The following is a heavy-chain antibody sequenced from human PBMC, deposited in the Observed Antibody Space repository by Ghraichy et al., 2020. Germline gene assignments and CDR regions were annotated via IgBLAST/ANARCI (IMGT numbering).Heavy chain of an antibody. Sequence: SETLSLTCTVSGGSISSSTYYWGWIRQPPGKGLEWIGSIYYSGSTYYNPSLKSRVTISVDTSKNQFSLKLSSVTAADTAVYYCARQEGYEQHAGEFDPWGQGTLVTGSS. CDR3: ARQEGYEQHAGEFDP. D-gene: IGHD6-13*01. J-gene: IGHJ5*02. V-gene: IGHV4-39*01. CDR2: IYYSGST. CDR1: GGSISSSTYY.